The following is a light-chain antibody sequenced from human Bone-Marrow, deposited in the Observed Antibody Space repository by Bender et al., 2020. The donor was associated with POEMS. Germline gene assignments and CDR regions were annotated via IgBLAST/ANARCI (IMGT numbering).Light chain of an antibody. CDR2: EVT. V-gene: IGLV2-23*02. J-gene: IGLJ2*01. CDR1: GSDVGGYNL. CDR3: SSYAGSSTLV. Sequence: QSALTQPASVSGSPGQSLTISCTGTGSDVGGYNLVSWYQQHPGKAPKLMFYEVTKRPSGVSTRFSASKSGNSASLTISGLQPEDEADYYCSSYAGSSTLVFGGGTKLTVL.